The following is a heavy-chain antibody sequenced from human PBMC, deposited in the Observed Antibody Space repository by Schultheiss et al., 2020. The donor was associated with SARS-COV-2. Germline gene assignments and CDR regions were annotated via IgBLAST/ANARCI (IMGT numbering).Heavy chain of an antibody. CDR2: ISKKAHSDTT. J-gene: IGHJ4*02. CDR1: GFTFSNAW. CDR3: ARRSSATGRHDDY. D-gene: IGHD6-19*01. V-gene: IGHV3-72*01. Sequence: GGSLRLSCAASGFTFSNAWMNWVRQAPGKGLEWVGRISKKAHSDTTEYAASVKGRFTISRDDSNNSLHLQMNSLKTEDTAVYYCARRSSATGRHDDYWGQGTLVTVSS.